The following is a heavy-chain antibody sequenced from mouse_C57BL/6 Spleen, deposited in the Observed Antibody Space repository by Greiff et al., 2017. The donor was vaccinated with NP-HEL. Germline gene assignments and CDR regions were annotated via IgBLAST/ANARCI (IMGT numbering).Heavy chain of an antibody. V-gene: IGHV5-17*01. D-gene: IGHD1-1*01. CDR2: ISSGSSTI. J-gene: IGHJ2*01. CDR1: GFTFSDYG. Sequence: EVKLVESGGGLVKPGGSLKLSCAASGFTFSDYGMHWVRQAPEKGLEWVAYISSGSSTIYYADTVKGRFTISRDNAKNTLFLQMYSLRTGYTAMYYSAWSGNTYYDSSLYYFDYWGQGTTLTVSS. CDR3: AWSGNTYYDSSLYYFDY.